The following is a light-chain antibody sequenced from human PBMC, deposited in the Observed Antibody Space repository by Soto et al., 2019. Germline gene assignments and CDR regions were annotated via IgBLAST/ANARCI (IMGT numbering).Light chain of an antibody. Sequence: EIVMTQSPATLSVSPGERATLSCRASQTVSSNLAWYQHKPGQAPRLLIYGASTRATGIPARFSGSGSGTEFPLTISSLQSEDFAIYYCQQYNNWLFTFGPGNKVHIK. V-gene: IGKV3-15*01. J-gene: IGKJ3*01. CDR2: GAS. CDR1: QTVSSN. CDR3: QQYNNWLFT.